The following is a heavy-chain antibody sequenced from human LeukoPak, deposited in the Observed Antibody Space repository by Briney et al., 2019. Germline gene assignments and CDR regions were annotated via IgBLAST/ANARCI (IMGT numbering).Heavy chain of an antibody. CDR1: GYTFTGYY. V-gene: IGHV1-2*02. D-gene: IGHD3-3*01. CDR3: ARDLPTTIFGVVSSWFDP. J-gene: IGHJ5*02. CDR2: INPNSGGT. Sequence: ASVKVSCKASGYTFTGYYMHWVRQAPGQGLEWMGWINPNSGGTNYAQKFQGRVTMTRDTSISTAYMELSRLRSDDTAVYYCARDLPTTIFGVVSSWFDPWGQGTLVTVSS.